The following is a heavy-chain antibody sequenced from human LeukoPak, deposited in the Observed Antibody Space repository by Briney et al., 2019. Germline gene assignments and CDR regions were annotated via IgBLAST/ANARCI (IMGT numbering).Heavy chain of an antibody. V-gene: IGHV4-59*08. Sequence: SETLSLTCTVSGGSISSYYWSWIRQPPGKGLEWIGYIYYSGSTNYNPSLKSRVTISVDTSKNQFSLKLSSVTAADTAVYYCASGDCSGGSCYLGYWGQGTLATVSS. J-gene: IGHJ4*02. CDR3: ASGDCSGGSCYLGY. D-gene: IGHD2-15*01. CDR1: GGSISSYY. CDR2: IYYSGST.